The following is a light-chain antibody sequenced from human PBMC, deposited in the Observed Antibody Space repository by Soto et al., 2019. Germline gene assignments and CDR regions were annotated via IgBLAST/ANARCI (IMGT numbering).Light chain of an antibody. V-gene: IGKV3-15*01. Sequence: EIVMTQSPATLSVSPGERATLSCRASQSVRSNLAWYQQKPGQDPRLLIYGASTRATGIPARFSGSGSGTEFTLTISSLQSEDFAVYYCQQYNNWPPRYTFGQGTKLEIK. CDR3: QQYNNWPPRYT. J-gene: IGKJ2*01. CDR1: QSVRSN. CDR2: GAS.